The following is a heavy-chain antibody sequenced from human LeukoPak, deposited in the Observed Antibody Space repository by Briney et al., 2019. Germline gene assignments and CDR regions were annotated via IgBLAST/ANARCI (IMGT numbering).Heavy chain of an antibody. CDR1: GFAFSSYA. CDR3: AKDNPPKAYCSGGSCYSDY. V-gene: IGHV3-23*01. D-gene: IGHD2-15*01. CDR2: ISGSGYST. J-gene: IGHJ4*02. Sequence: GGSLRLSCAASGFAFSSYAMSWVRQAPGKGLEWVSTISGSGYSTYHADSVKGRFTISRDNSKNTLYLQMNSLRAEDTAVYYCAKDNPPKAYCSGGSCYSDYWGQGTLVTVSS.